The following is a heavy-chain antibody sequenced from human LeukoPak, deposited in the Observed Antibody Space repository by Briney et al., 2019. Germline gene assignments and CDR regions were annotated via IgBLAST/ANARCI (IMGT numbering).Heavy chain of an antibody. Sequence: ASVKVSCKASGYTFTSYYMHWVRQAPGQGLEWMGIINPSGGSTSYAQKFQGRVTMTRDTSTSTVYMELSSLRSEDTAVYYCARGPLPGPAAGWFDYWGQGTLVTVSS. J-gene: IGHJ4*02. CDR1: GYTFTSYY. CDR2: INPSGGST. CDR3: ARGPLPGPAAGWFDY. D-gene: IGHD2-2*01. V-gene: IGHV1-46*01.